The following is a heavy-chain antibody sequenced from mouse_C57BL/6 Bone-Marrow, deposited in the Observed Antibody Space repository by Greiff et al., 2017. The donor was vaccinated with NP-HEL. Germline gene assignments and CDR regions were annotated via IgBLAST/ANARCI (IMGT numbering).Heavy chain of an antibody. CDR3: ARNGDLDYGSSYDWYFDV. D-gene: IGHD1-1*01. V-gene: IGHV2-9-1*01. Sequence: VKLMESGPGLVAPSQSLSITCTVSGFSLTSYAISWVRQPPGKGLAWLGVIWTGGGTNYNSALKSRLSISNDNSTSQVFLKKNSLQTDDTARYYCARNGDLDYGSSYDWYFDVWGTGTTVTVSS. CDR1: GFSLTSYA. J-gene: IGHJ1*03. CDR2: IWTGGGT.